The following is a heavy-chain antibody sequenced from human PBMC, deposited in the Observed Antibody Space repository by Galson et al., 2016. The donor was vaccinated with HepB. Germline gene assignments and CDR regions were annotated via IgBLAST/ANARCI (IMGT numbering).Heavy chain of an antibody. D-gene: IGHD3-16*02. CDR2: IYYSGST. J-gene: IGHJ5*02. CDR1: GGSISSSSYY. CDR3: ASSPDYDYVWGSYRYLKAFDP. V-gene: IGHV4-39*01. Sequence: SETLSLTCTVSGGSISSSSYYWGWIRQPPGKGLEWIGTIYYSGSTYYNPSLKSRVTISVDTSNNQFSLKLSSVTAADTAVYYCASSPDYDYVWGSYRYLKAFDPWGQGTLVTVSS.